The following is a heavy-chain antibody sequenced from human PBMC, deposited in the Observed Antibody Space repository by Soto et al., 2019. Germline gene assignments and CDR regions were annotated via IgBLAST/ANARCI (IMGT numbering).Heavy chain of an antibody. V-gene: IGHV4-34*01. J-gene: IGHJ6*02. CDR1: NGSLSDYY. CDR3: ARARRRFYYYYGMDV. CDR2: INHSGSS. Sequence: QVQLQQWGAGLLKPSETLSLTCAVYNGSLSDYYWSWIRQPPGKGLEWIGEINHSGSSKYNPSLKRRVTLSVDTSKNQSALKLTSVTAAATAVYFCARARRRFYYYYGMDVWGQGTTVTVSS.